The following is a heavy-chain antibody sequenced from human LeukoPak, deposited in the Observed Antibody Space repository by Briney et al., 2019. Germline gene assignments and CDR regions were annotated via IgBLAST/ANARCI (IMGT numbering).Heavy chain of an antibody. D-gene: IGHD2-2*01. CDR3: ARDVTALDS. CDR1: GFTFSSYW. J-gene: IGHJ4*02. CDR2: INQGGSEK. Sequence: GGSLRLSCAASGFTFSSYWMSWVRQAPEKGLEWVANINQGGSEKYYVDSVKGRFTISRDNAKNSLYLQMNSLRADDTAVYYCARDVTALDSWGQGTLVTVSS. V-gene: IGHV3-7*01.